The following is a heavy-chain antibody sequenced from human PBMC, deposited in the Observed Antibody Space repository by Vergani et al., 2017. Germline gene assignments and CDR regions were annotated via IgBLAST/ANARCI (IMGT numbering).Heavy chain of an antibody. V-gene: IGHV3-7*03. D-gene: IGHD5-18*01. CDR1: GFTFSTYW. CDR3: AKEGAWIQLWQEYYGMDV. Sequence: EVQLVESGGGLVQPGGSLRLSCAASGFTFSTYWMSWVRQAPGTELGWVANIKQDGSEKYYVDSVKGRFTISRDNAKNSLYLQMNSLRAEDTAVYYCAKEGAWIQLWQEYYGMDVWGQGTTVTVSS. CDR2: IKQDGSEK. J-gene: IGHJ6*02.